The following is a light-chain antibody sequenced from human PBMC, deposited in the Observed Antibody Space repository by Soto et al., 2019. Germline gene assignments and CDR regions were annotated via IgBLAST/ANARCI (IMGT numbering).Light chain of an antibody. CDR1: QSISSW. Sequence: DIQMTQSPSTLSASVGDRVTITCRASQSISSWLAWYQQKPGKAPKLLIYKASSLESGVPLRFSGSGSGTEFTLTISSLQPDDFATYYCLQDINYPWTFGQGTKVDIK. V-gene: IGKV1-5*03. J-gene: IGKJ1*01. CDR3: LQDINYPWT. CDR2: KAS.